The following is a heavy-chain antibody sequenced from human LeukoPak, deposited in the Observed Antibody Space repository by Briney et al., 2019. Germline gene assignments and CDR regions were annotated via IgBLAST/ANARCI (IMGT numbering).Heavy chain of an antibody. CDR1: KFTFSDYY. CDR3: ARGTYYYEF. Sequence: GGSLRLSCAASKFTFSDYYMTWVRQAPGKGPEWVAYMNQFGTEVKYLDSVKGRFTISRDNAKNSLYLWMTSLTADDTAVYYCARGTYYYEFWGQGTLVIVSS. CDR2: MNQFGTEV. D-gene: IGHD3/OR15-3a*01. J-gene: IGHJ4*02. V-gene: IGHV3-7*04.